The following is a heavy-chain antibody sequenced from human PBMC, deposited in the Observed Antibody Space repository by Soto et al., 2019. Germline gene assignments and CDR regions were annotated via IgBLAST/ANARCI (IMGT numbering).Heavy chain of an antibody. Sequence: SETLFLTCAVSGGSISTDNYYWGWIRQPPGKGLEWIGSIDYSGSTYYNPSLKSRVTISVDASKNQFSLKVSSGTAADTAVYYCARRRTSYGMDVWGQGTTVTVSS. J-gene: IGHJ6*02. CDR1: GGSISTDNYY. CDR2: IDYSGST. CDR3: ARRRTSYGMDV. V-gene: IGHV4-39*01.